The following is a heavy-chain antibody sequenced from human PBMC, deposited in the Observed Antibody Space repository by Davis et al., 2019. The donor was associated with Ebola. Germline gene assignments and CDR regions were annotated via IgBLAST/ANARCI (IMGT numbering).Heavy chain of an antibody. CDR3: ARARYYDSSGYPNYFDF. Sequence: AASVKVSCKASGYIFHNYVISWVRQAPGQGLEWMGRISAYNGATEYAQNFQGRVTMTTDTSTTTAYMELRGLRSDDTATFYCARARYYDSSGYPNYFDFWGQGTLVTVSS. J-gene: IGHJ4*02. V-gene: IGHV1-18*01. CDR2: ISAYNGAT. D-gene: IGHD3-22*01. CDR1: GYIFHNYV.